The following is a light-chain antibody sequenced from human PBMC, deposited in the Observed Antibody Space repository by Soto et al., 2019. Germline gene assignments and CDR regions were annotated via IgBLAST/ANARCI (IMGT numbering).Light chain of an antibody. CDR2: EVS. V-gene: IGLV2-14*01. J-gene: IGLJ2*01. Sequence: QSALTQPASVSGSPGQSITISCIGTSSDVGGYDYVSWYQQYPGKAPKLIIYEVSNRPSGVSNRFSGSKPGNTASLTISGLQTEDEGDYYCSSYTSSTTILFGGGTKLTVL. CDR3: SSYTSSTTIL. CDR1: SSDVGGYDY.